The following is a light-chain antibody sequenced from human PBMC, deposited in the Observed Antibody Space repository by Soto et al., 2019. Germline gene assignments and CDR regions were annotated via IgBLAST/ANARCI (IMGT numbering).Light chain of an antibody. CDR1: SGSVSTSYD. J-gene: IGLJ3*02. CDR3: VLYMGSGISV. V-gene: IGLV8-61*01. Sequence: QTVVTQEPSFSVSPGGTVTLTCGLTSGSVSTSYDPSWYQQTPGQAPRTLIYSTNIRSSGVPDRFSGSILGNKAALTITGAQADDESDYYCVLYMGSGISVFGGGTKLTVL. CDR2: STN.